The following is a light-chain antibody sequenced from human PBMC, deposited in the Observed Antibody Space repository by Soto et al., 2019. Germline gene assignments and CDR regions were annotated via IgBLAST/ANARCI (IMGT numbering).Light chain of an antibody. V-gene: IGKV3-20*01. Sequence: EIVLTQSPDTLSLFPGEGAARSCIASQSVSSTYLAWYQQKPGQAPRPLISAASSRATGTPDRFSGSGSGTDFTLTISRLEPEDFAVYYCQQYGSSRWTFGQGTKVDIK. CDR2: AAS. J-gene: IGKJ1*01. CDR3: QQYGSSRWT. CDR1: QSVSSTY.